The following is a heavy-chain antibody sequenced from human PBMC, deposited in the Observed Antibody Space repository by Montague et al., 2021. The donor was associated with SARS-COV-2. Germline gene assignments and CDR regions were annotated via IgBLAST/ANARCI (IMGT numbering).Heavy chain of an antibody. D-gene: IGHD3-22*01. V-gene: IGHV3-23*03. CDR1: GFTFSSYA. J-gene: IGHJ4*02. Sequence: SLRLSCAASGFTFSSYAMSWVRQAPGKGLEWVSVIYVGGSSTYYADFVKGRFTISRDNSKNTLYLQMNSLRAEDTAVYYCAKGAGGYYDSSGYYGYWGQGALVTVSS. CDR2: IYVGGSST. CDR3: AKGAGGYYDSSGYYGY.